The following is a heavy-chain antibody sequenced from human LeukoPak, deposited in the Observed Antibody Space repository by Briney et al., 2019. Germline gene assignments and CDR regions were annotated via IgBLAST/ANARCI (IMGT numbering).Heavy chain of an antibody. CDR1: GFNFSSYG. CDR2: IWYDGSKK. V-gene: IGHV3-33*06. CDR3: AKAMGPVVPAAHEFDH. J-gene: IGHJ5*02. Sequence: PGGSLRLSCAASGFNFSSYGMHWVRQAPGKGLEWVAVIWYDGSKKYYADSVKGRFTISRDNSKNTLYLQMNRLRAEDTPVYYSAKAMGPVVPAAHEFDHWGQGTLVTVPS. D-gene: IGHD2-2*01.